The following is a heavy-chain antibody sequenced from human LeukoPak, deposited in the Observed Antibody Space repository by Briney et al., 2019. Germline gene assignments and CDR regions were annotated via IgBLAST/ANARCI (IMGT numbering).Heavy chain of an antibody. CDR3: AREGRGGYSYYMDV. D-gene: IGHD2-15*01. V-gene: IGHV1-2*02. CDR1: GYTCTDYY. Sequence: ASVKVSCKASGYTCTDYYGHWVRLAPGQGLEWMGWINPNSGATSYAQIFQGRVTMTRDTAINTAYMELSRLSSDDTAVYYCAREGRGGYSYYMDVWGKGTTVTISS. J-gene: IGHJ6*03. CDR2: INPNSGAT.